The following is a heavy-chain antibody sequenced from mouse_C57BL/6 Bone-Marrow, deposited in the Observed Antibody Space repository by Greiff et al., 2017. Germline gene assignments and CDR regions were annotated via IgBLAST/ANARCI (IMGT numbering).Heavy chain of an antibody. CDR1: GYTFTDYY. J-gene: IGHJ4*01. CDR2: INPYNGGT. V-gene: IGHV1-19*01. CDR3: ARKEDFTYAMDY. Sequence: VQLQQSGPVLVKPGASVKMSCKASGYTFTDYYMNWVKQSHGKSLEWIGVINPYNGGTSYNQKFKGKATLTVDQSSSTAYMELNSLTSEDSAVYYCARKEDFTYAMDYWGQGTSVTVSS.